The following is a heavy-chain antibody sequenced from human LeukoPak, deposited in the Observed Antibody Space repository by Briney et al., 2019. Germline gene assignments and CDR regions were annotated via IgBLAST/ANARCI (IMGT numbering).Heavy chain of an antibody. CDR3: AKGGSAYSSSWPDY. Sequence: GGSLRLSCAASGFILSNYGLHWVRQAPGKGLEWVAVISYDGSNEYYADSVKGRFTISRDNSKNTLYLQMNSLRAEDTAVYYCAKGGSAYSSSWPDYWGQGTLVTVSS. D-gene: IGHD6-13*01. CDR1: GFILSNYG. CDR2: ISYDGSNE. V-gene: IGHV3-30*18. J-gene: IGHJ4*02.